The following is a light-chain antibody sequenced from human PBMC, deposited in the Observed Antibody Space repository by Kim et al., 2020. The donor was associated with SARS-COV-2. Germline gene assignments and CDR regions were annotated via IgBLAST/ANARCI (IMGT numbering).Light chain of an antibody. V-gene: IGLV3-19*01. CDR2: GKN. CDR3: SSRDSSGNHWV. CDR1: SLRSYY. J-gene: IGLJ3*02. Sequence: SSELTQDPAVSVALGQTVRITCQGDSLRSYYASWYQQKPGQAPVLFIYGKNNRPSGIPDRFSGSSSGITASLTITGAQAEDEADYYCSSRDSSGNHWVFG.